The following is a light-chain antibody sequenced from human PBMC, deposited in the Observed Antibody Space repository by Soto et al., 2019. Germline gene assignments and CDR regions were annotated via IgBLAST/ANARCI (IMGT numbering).Light chain of an antibody. CDR1: QSIKTW. CDR2: DAS. J-gene: IGKJ1*01. Sequence: DIQMTQSPSALYASVGDRVTITCRASQSIKTWLAWYQRKPGRAPNLLIYDASSLQSGVPSRFSGSGSGTEFTLTISSLQPDDSATYYCQQYESYSWTFGQGTKVEI. V-gene: IGKV1-5*01. CDR3: QQYESYSWT.